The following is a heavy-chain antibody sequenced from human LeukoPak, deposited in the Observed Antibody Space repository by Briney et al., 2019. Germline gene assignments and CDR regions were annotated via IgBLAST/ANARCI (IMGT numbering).Heavy chain of an antibody. CDR3: AREADSSGYFFRPDY. J-gene: IGHJ4*02. D-gene: IGHD3-22*01. CDR2: ISVYSDDT. Sequence: GASVKVSCTASGYTFTNYAISWVRQAPGQGLEWMGWISVYSDDTKSAQNLQGRITMTKDTSTSTAYMELRSLRSDDTAVYYCAREADSSGYFFRPDYWGQGTLVTVSS. V-gene: IGHV1-18*01. CDR1: GYTFTNYA.